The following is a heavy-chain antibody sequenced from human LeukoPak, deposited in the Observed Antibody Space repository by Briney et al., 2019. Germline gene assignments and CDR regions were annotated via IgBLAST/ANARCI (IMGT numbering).Heavy chain of an antibody. J-gene: IGHJ4*02. V-gene: IGHV1-2*02. CDR3: ARGVVFDY. CDR1: GYTFTDYY. Sequence: ASVKVSCKASGYTFTDYYMHWVRQAPGQGLESKGWIRGNSGGTNYAQKFQGRVTMTRDTSISTAYMELSRLRSDDTAVYYCARGVVFDYWGQGTLVTVSS. D-gene: IGHD3-16*02. CDR2: IRGNSGGT.